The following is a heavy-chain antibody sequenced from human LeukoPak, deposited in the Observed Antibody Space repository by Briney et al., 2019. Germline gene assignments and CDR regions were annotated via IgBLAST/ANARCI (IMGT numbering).Heavy chain of an antibody. D-gene: IGHD2-21*02. CDR3: AKAMGASEPLLFDY. V-gene: IGHV3-30-3*01. J-gene: IGHJ4*02. CDR2: ISSDGSDK. CDR1: GFTFSPHA. Sequence: GGSLRLSCAASGFTFSPHAMHWVRQAPGKGLKWVAVISSDGSDKYYADSVQGRFTISRDNSKNTLYLQMNSLRAEDTAVYYCAKAMGASEPLLFDYWGQGTLVTVSS.